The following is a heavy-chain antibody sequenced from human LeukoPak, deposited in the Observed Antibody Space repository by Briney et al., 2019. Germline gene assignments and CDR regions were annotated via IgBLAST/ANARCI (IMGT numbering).Heavy chain of an antibody. Sequence: EASVKVSCKVSGYTLTELSMHWVRQAPGKGLEWMGGFDPVDGETIYAQKFQGRVTMTEDTSTDTAYMELSSLRSEDTAVYYCATAYSGSYSWRVDYWGQGTLVTVSS. D-gene: IGHD1-26*01. J-gene: IGHJ4*02. CDR2: FDPVDGET. V-gene: IGHV1-24*01. CDR1: GYTLTELS. CDR3: ATAYSGSYSWRVDY.